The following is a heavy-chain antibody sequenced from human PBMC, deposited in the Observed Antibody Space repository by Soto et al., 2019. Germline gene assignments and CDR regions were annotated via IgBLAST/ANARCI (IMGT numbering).Heavy chain of an antibody. CDR3: ATSYDWGFDP. CDR2: IKPDNGDT. D-gene: IGHD5-12*01. CDR1: GYPFSKYG. J-gene: IGHJ5*02. Sequence: QLQLVQSGAEVERPGASVRVSCKAYGYPFSKYGISWIRQAPGQGLEWMGWIKPDNGDTNYAQKFKGRVTMTTDTTSNTADMELRSLRSDDTAVDYCATSYDWGFDPWGQGTLVSVSS. V-gene: IGHV1-18*04.